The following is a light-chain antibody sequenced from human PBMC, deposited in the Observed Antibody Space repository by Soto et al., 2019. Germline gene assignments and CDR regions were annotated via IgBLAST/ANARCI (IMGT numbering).Light chain of an antibody. CDR3: QTWGTGIHV. CDR2: LNSDGSH. J-gene: IGLJ1*01. Sequence: LVLTQSPSASASLGASVKLTCTLSSGHSSYAIAWHQQQPEKGPRYLMKLNSDGSHSKGDGIPDRFSGSSSGAERYLIISSLQSEDEADYYCQTWGTGIHVFGTGT. CDR1: SGHSSYA. V-gene: IGLV4-69*01.